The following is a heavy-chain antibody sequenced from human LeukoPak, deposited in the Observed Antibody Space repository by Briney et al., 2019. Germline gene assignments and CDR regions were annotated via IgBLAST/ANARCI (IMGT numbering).Heavy chain of an antibody. V-gene: IGHV4-4*07. D-gene: IGHD2-15*01. CDR1: GGSISSYY. CDR2: IYTSGST. CDR3: ARRTLGYCSGGSCYGDAFDI. Sequence: SETLSLTCTVSGGSISSYYWSWIRQPAGKGLEWIGRIYTSGSTNYNPSLKSRVTMSVDTSKNQFSLKLSSVTAADTAVYYCARRTLGYCSGGSCYGDAFDIWGRGTMVTVSS. J-gene: IGHJ3*02.